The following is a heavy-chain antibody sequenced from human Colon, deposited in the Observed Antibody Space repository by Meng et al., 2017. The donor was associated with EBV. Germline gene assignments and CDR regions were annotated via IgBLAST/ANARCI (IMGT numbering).Heavy chain of an antibody. Sequence: GQVVESGGASVQPGGSLSLSCAASGFTLSLYWMHWVRQVPGKGLVWVSRIDSDGGSITYADSVKGRFTISKDDAKNTLYLQMNSLRAEDTAIYYCARVRGATRGWLDYWGQGTLVTVSS. J-gene: IGHJ4*02. CDR1: GFTLSLYW. CDR2: IDSDGGSI. D-gene: IGHD3-10*01. CDR3: ARVRGATRGWLDY. V-gene: IGHV3-74*01.